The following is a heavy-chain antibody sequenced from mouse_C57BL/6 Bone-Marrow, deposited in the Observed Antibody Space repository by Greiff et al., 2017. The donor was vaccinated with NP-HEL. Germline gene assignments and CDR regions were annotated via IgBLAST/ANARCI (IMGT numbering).Heavy chain of an antibody. D-gene: IGHD2-1*01. V-gene: IGHV1-76*01. Sequence: QVQLQQSGAELVRPGASVKLSCKASGYTFTDYYINWVKQRPGQGLEWIARIYPGSGNTYYNEKFKGKATLTAEKSSSTAYMQLSSLTSEDSAVYFCARGGNYYGKSYAMDYWGQGTSVTVSS. J-gene: IGHJ4*01. CDR2: IYPGSGNT. CDR3: ARGGNYYGKSYAMDY. CDR1: GYTFTDYY.